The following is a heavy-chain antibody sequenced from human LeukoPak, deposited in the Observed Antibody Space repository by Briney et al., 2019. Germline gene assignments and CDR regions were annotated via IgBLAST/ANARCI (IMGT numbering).Heavy chain of an antibody. V-gene: IGHV1-8*03. CDR2: INPNSGNT. CDR3: ARAAYSSTWYSRYFDL. Sequence: ASVKVSCKDSGYTFTGYDINWVRQATGQGLEWMGWINPNSGNTGYAQKFQGRVTITRNTSISTAYMELSSLRSEDTAVYYCARAAYSSTWYSRYFDLWGRGTLVTVSS. CDR1: GYTFTGYD. J-gene: IGHJ2*01. D-gene: IGHD6-13*01.